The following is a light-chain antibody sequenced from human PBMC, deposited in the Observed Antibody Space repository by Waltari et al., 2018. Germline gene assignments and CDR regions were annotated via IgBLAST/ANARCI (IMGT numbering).Light chain of an antibody. CDR2: DAS. CDR3: QQRSTGVT. CDR1: QSVSSY. J-gene: IGKJ5*01. Sequence: EIVLTQSPATLSLSPGERATLSCRASQSVSSYLAWSQQKPGQSPRLLIYDASNRATGIPARFSGSGSGTDFTLTISSLEPEDFAVYYCQQRSTGVTFGQGTRLEIK. V-gene: IGKV3-11*01.